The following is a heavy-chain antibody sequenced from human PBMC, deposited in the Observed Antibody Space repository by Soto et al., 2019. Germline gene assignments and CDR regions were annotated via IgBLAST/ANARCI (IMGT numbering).Heavy chain of an antibody. CDR2: IWGDGSNK. CDR1: GFTFSSYG. V-gene: IGHV3-33*01. J-gene: IGHJ6*02. Sequence: QVQLLESGGGVVQPGRSLRLSCAASGFTFSSYGMHWVRQAPGKGLEWVAVIWGDGSNKYYADSVKGRFTISRDNSKNPLYLPMNRLRAEDTAVYYWARDSSYSSSWYSYYYYYCMDVWGRGTRVTASS. CDR3: ARDSSYSSSWYSYYYYYCMDV. D-gene: IGHD6-13*01.